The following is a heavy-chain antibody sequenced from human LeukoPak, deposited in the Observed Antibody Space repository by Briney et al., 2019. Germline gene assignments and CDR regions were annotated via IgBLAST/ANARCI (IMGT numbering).Heavy chain of an antibody. J-gene: IGHJ4*02. Sequence: GGSLRLPCAASGFTFSNYGMHWVRQAPGKGLEWVAGISKDGNKKYYADSVKGQFIISSDNSKNPLDLQMNSLRAEDPALYYWAKDWYSFTVVTPFSHWGQGTLVTVSS. CDR1: GFTFSNYG. CDR3: AKDWYSFTVVTPFSH. D-gene: IGHD4-23*01. CDR2: ISKDGNKK. V-gene: IGHV3-30*18.